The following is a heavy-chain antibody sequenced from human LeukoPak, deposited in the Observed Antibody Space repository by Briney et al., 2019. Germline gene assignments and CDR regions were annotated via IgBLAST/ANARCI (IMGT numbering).Heavy chain of an antibody. Sequence: PSETLSLTYSVSGDSISGPYWNWIRQSPGRGLEWIGYTHYTGENNYNPSLKSRLTMSVDTSNNQVYLRLSSVTAADTAVYYCGRNLGSGSDHWGQGTLVTVSS. D-gene: IGHD3-10*01. CDR1: GDSISGPY. V-gene: IGHV4-59*11. CDR2: THYTGEN. J-gene: IGHJ4*02. CDR3: GRNLGSGSDH.